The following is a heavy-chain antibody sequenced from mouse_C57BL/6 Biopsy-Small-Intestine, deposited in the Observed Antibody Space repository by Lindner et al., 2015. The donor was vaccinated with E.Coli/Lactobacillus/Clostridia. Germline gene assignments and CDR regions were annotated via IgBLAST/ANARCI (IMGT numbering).Heavy chain of an antibody. CDR3: AKFLANDALDV. V-gene: IGHV1-84*02. CDR2: SNAGNGNT. Sequence: SVKVSCKASGYSFTDYAMHWVRQAPDKGLSGWDGSNAGNGNTKYSEKFQGRLTITRDTSASTAYMELSSLKSEDTAVYYCAKFLANDALDVWGQGTRVTVTS. CDR1: GYSFTDYA. D-gene: IGHD2-3*01. J-gene: IGHJ1*01.